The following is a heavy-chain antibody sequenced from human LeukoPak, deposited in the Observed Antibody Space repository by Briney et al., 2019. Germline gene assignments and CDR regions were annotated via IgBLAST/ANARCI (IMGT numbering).Heavy chain of an antibody. D-gene: IGHD5-24*01. CDR1: GFTFSSYW. CDR3: TSANYGPAY. J-gene: IGHJ4*02. CDR2: IKQDGSEK. Sequence: GGSLRLSCAASGFTFSSYWMSWVRQAPGKGLEGVANIKQDGSEKYYVDSVKGRFTISRDNAKNSLYLQMNSLRAEDTAVYYCTSANYGPAYWGQGTLVTVSS. V-gene: IGHV3-7*01.